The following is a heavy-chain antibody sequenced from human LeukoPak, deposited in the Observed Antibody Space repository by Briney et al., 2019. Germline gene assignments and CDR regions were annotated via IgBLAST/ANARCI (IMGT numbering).Heavy chain of an antibody. D-gene: IGHD5-18*01. CDR2: IYTSGST. Sequence: PSQTLSLTCTVSGGSISSGSYYWSWIRQPAGKGLEWVGRIYTSGSTNYNPSLKSRVTISVDTSKNQFSLKLSSVTAADTAVYYCARETNSYGLSYYFDYRGQGTLVTVSS. CDR3: ARETNSYGLSYYFDY. V-gene: IGHV4-61*02. CDR1: GGSISSGSYY. J-gene: IGHJ4*02.